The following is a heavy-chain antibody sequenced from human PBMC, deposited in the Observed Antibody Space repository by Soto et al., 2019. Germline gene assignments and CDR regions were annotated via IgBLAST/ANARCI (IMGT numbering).Heavy chain of an antibody. J-gene: IGHJ4*02. D-gene: IGHD3-22*01. CDR2: IFPADSDI. CDR1: GYSFTSYW. V-gene: IGHV5-51*01. Sequence: PGESLKISCEGSGYSFTSYWIVWVRQMPGKGLEWMGIIFPADSDIRYSPSFKGQVTISADKSIRTAYLQWSSLKASDTAMYYCGLVVDGLLYSDYWGQGTPVTVSS. CDR3: GLVVDGLLYSDY.